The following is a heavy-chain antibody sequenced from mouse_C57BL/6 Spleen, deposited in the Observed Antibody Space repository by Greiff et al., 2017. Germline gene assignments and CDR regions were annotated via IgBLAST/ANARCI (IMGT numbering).Heavy chain of an antibody. CDR2: IYPRSGNT. D-gene: IGHD1-1*01. Sequence: VQLQESGAELARPGASVKLSCKASGYTFTSYGISWVKQRTGQGLEWIGEIYPRSGNTYYNEKFKGKATLTADKSSSTAYMELRSLTSEDSAVYFCAREQGITTVVAKGYAMDYWGQGTSVTVSS. CDR3: AREQGITTVVAKGYAMDY. CDR1: GYTFTSYG. V-gene: IGHV1-81*01. J-gene: IGHJ4*01.